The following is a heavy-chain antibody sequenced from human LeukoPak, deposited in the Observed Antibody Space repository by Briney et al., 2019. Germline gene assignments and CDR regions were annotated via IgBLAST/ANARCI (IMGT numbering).Heavy chain of an antibody. V-gene: IGHV1-2*02. CDR3: ARLFYGVVPAATDEDHFDY. CDR2: INPNSGGT. D-gene: IGHD2-2*01. CDR1: GYTFTGYY. Sequence: ASVKVSCKASGYTFTGYYMHWVRQAPGQGLEWMGWINPNSGGTNYAQKFQGRVTMTRDTSISTAYMELSRLRSDDTAVYYCARLFYGVVPAATDEDHFDYWGQGTLVTVSS. J-gene: IGHJ4*02.